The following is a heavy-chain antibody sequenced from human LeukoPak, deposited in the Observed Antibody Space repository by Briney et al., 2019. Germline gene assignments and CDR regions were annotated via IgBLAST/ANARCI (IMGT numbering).Heavy chain of an antibody. J-gene: IGHJ5*02. D-gene: IGHD6-19*01. CDR3: ARGSSGWYPDWFDP. CDR1: GFTFSSYS. CDR2: IKQDGSEK. V-gene: IGHV3-7*04. Sequence: GGSLRLSCAASGFTFSSYSMNWVRQAPGKGLEWVANIKQDGSEKYYVDSVKGRFTISRDNAKNSLYLQMNILRAEDTAVYYCARGSSGWYPDWFDPWGQGTLVTVSS.